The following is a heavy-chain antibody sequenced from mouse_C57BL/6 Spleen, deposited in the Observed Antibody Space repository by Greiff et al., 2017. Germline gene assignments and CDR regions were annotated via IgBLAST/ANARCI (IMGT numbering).Heavy chain of an antibody. CDR1: GYAFSSSW. V-gene: IGHV1-82*01. Sequence: VQLQQSGPELVKPGASVKISCKASGYAFSSSWMNWVKQRPGKGLEWIGRIYPGDGDTNYNGKFKGKATLTADKSSSTAYMQLSSLTSEDSAVYFCARGVDGYYSFDYWGQGTTLTVSS. J-gene: IGHJ2*01. CDR3: ARGVDGYYSFDY. D-gene: IGHD2-3*01. CDR2: IYPGDGDT.